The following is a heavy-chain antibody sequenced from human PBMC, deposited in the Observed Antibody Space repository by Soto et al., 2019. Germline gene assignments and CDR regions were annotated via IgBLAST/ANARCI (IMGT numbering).Heavy chain of an antibody. J-gene: IGHJ3*02. CDR2: ISWNSGSI. CDR1: GFTFDDYA. Sequence: PGGSLRLSCAASGFTFDDYAMHWVRQAPGKGLEWVSGISWNSGSIGYADSVKGRFTISRDNAKNSLYLQMNSLRAEDTALYYCAKEYYDFWSGYYGKGAFDIWGQGTMVTVSS. D-gene: IGHD3-3*01. V-gene: IGHV3-9*01. CDR3: AKEYYDFWSGYYGKGAFDI.